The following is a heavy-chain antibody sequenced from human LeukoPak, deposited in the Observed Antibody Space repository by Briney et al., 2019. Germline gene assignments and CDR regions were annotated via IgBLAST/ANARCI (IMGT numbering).Heavy chain of an antibody. D-gene: IGHD6-19*01. Sequence: GGSLRLSCAASGFTFSSYAMHWVRQAPGKGLEWVAVISYDGSNKYYADSVKGRFTISRDNSKNTLYLQMNSLRAEDTAVYYCAKGDSSGWYLVDYWGQGTLVTVSS. CDR3: AKGDSSGWYLVDY. CDR2: ISYDGSNK. CDR1: GFTFSSYA. J-gene: IGHJ4*02. V-gene: IGHV3-30-3*01.